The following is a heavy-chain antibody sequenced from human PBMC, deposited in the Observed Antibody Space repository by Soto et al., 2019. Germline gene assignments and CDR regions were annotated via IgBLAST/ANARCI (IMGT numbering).Heavy chain of an antibody. V-gene: IGHV4-61*08. CDR2: IYYSGGT. D-gene: IGHD6-19*01. CDR3: TREQSDDNYFDP. Sequence: KPSETLSLTCTVSGAALSSGGYFWTCQRPPPGQELVWPGNIYYSGGTNYNPSLKSRVTISQDKYKSQFSLRLISVTAAATAVYYCTREQSDDNYFDPWGQGTLVTVSS. J-gene: IGHJ5*02. CDR1: GAALSSGGYF.